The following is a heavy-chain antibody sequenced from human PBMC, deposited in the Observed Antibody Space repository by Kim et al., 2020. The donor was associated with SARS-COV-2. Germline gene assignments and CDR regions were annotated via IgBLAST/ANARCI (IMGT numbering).Heavy chain of an antibody. D-gene: IGHD6-13*01. Sequence: SETLSLTCTVSSASISSGDCYWSWIRQYPGKGLEWIGYIYYSGSNYYSPSLKSRVTISVDRSQNQFSLRLNSVTAADTAVYYCARGKGYSSTPHYYYYGMDVWGQGTTVTVSS. CDR2: IYYSGSN. CDR1: SASISSGDCY. V-gene: IGHV4-31*03. J-gene: IGHJ6*02. CDR3: ARGKGYSSTPHYYYYGMDV.